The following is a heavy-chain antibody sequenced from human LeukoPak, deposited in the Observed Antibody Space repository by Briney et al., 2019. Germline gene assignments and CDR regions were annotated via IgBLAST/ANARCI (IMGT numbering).Heavy chain of an antibody. D-gene: IGHD2-2*02. V-gene: IGHV1-2*02. CDR1: GYTFTGYY. Sequence: ASVKVSCKASGYTFTGYYLHWVRQAPGQGLEWMGWINPNSGGTNYAQKFQGRVTMTRDTSISTAYMELSRLRSEDTAVYYCARERCSSTSCYRAGWFDPWGQGTLVTVSS. CDR3: ARERCSSTSCYRAGWFDP. J-gene: IGHJ5*02. CDR2: INPNSGGT.